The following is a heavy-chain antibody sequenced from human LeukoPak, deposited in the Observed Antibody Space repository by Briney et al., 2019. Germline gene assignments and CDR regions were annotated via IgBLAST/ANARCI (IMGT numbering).Heavy chain of an antibody. J-gene: IGHJ4*02. CDR1: GYSFSNYW. CDR3: ARVDYYDRGGYFDY. V-gene: IGHV5-51*01. CDR2: IYPGDSDT. D-gene: IGHD3-22*01. Sequence: GESLKISCEGSGYSFSNYWLGWVRQMPGKGLEWMGIIYPGDSDTRYSPSFQGQVTISADKSISTAYLQWSSLKASDTAMYYCARVDYYDRGGYFDYWGQGTQVTVSS.